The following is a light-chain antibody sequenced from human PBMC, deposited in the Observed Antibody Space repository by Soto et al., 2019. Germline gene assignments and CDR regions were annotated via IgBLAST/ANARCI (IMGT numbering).Light chain of an antibody. CDR3: CSYAGSYTYVV. CDR1: SSDVGRYNY. V-gene: IGLV2-11*01. Sequence: QSVLTQPRSVSGSPGQSVAISCTGTSSDVGRYNYVSWYQQHPGKAPKLIIYDVTKRPSGVPDRFSGSKSGNTASLTISGLQTEDEADYYCCSYAGSYTYVVFGGGTKLTVL. CDR2: DVT. J-gene: IGLJ2*01.